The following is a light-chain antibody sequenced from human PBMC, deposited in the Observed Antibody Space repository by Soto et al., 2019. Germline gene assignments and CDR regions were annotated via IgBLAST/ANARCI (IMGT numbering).Light chain of an antibody. CDR1: SSDVGGYDY. Sequence: QSVLTQPPPASGSPGQSVTISCTGTSSDVGGYDYVSWHQHHPGKAPKLMLYDVSKRPSGVPDRFSGCKSGNTASLTVTGLKAEDEADYYCSSYAGSNTFVFGTGTKVTVL. V-gene: IGLV2-8*01. CDR3: SSYAGSNTFV. J-gene: IGLJ1*01. CDR2: DVS.